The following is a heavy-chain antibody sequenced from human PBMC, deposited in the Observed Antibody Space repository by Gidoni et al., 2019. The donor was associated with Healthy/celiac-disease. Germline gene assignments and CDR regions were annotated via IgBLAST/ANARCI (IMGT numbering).Heavy chain of an antibody. J-gene: IGHJ5*02. CDR1: GGSISSGGYY. Sequence: QVQLQESGPGLVKPSQTLSPTCTVSGGSISSGGYYWSWIRQHPGKGLEWIGYIYYSGSTYYNPSLKSRVTISVDTSKNQFSLKLSSVTAADTAVYYCARDSYDFWSGYSPGFDPWGQGTLVTVSS. D-gene: IGHD3-3*01. CDR3: ARDSYDFWSGYSPGFDP. CDR2: IYYSGST. V-gene: IGHV4-31*03.